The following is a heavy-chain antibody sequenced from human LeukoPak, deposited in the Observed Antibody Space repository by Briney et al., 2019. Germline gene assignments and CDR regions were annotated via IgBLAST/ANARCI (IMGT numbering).Heavy chain of an antibody. J-gene: IGHJ4*02. V-gene: IGHV4-4*07. CDR1: GGSISSYY. CDR3: ARDPTSDDGDYGYFDY. CDR2: IYTSGST. Sequence: SDTLSLTCTVSGGSISSYYWSWIRQPAGKGLEWIGRIYTSGSTNYNPSLKRRVTMSVDTSKNQFSLKLSSVTAADTAVYYCARDPTSDDGDYGYFDYWGQGTLVTVSS. D-gene: IGHD4-17*01.